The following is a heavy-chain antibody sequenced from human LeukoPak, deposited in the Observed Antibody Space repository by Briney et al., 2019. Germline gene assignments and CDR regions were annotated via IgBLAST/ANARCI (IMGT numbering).Heavy chain of an antibody. CDR3: AKDRRGITGTIDY. V-gene: IGHV3-30*02. CDR2: IRYDGSNK. D-gene: IGHD1-20*01. CDR1: GFTFSSYG. Sequence: GGSLRLSCAASGFTFSSYGMHWVRQAPGKGLEWVAFIRYDGSNKYYADSVKGRFTISRDNSKNTLYLQMNSLRAEDTAVYYCAKDRRGITGTIDYWGQGTLVTVSS. J-gene: IGHJ4*02.